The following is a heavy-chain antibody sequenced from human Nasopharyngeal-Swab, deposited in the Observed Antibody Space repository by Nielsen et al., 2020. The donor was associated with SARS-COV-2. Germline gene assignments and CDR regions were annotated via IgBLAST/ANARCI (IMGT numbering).Heavy chain of an antibody. CDR1: GGSISSRRYY. D-gene: IGHD2-8*01. Sequence: SETLSLTCTVSGGSISSRRYYWGWTRQPPGKGLEWIGSIYYSGITYYNPSLKSRVTISVDTSKNQFSLKLSSVTAADTAVYYCARGRDIVLMVYAVWFDPWGQGTLVTVSS. V-gene: IGHV4-39*07. CDR2: IYYSGIT. J-gene: IGHJ5*02. CDR3: ARGRDIVLMVYAVWFDP.